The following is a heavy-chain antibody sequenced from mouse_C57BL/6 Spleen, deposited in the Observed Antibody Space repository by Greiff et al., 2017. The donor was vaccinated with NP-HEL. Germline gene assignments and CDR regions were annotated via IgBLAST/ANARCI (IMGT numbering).Heavy chain of an antibody. CDR3: TRGVGYYGNPWFAY. J-gene: IGHJ3*01. CDR2: ISSGGDYI. D-gene: IGHD2-1*01. CDR1: GFTFSSYA. V-gene: IGHV5-9-1*02. Sequence: DVMLVESGEGLVKPGGSLKLSCAASGFTFSSYAMSWVRQTPEKRLEWVAYISSGGDYIYYADTVKGRFTISRDNARNTLYLQMSSLKSEDTAMYYCTRGVGYYGNPWFAYWGQGTLVTVSA.